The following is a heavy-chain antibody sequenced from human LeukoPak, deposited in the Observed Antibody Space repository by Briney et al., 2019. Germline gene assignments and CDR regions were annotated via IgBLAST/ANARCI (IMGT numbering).Heavy chain of an antibody. CDR3: ARERCSSTSCYRRPNWFDP. CDR2: IYSGGTT. D-gene: IGHD2-2*01. CDR1: GFTVSSNY. J-gene: IGHJ5*02. V-gene: IGHV3-53*01. Sequence: GGSLRLSCAASGFTVSSNYMSWVRQAPGKGLEWVSIIYSGGTTDYADSVKGRFTISRDNAKNSLYLQMNSLRAEDTAVYYCARERCSSTSCYRRPNWFDPWGQGTLVTVSS.